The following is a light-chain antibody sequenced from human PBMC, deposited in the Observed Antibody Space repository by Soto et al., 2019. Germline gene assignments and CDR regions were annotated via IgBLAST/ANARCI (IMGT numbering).Light chain of an antibody. V-gene: IGLV2-11*01. J-gene: IGLJ2*01. CDR1: SSDVGGYNY. CDR3: CSHAGSYTWGV. CDR2: DVS. Sequence: QSALTQPRSVSGSPGQSVTISCTGTSSDVGGYNYVSWYQQHPGKAPKLMIYDVSKRPSGVPDRFSGSKSGNTASLTISGLQAEDEADYYCCSHAGSYTWGVFGGGTKLTVL.